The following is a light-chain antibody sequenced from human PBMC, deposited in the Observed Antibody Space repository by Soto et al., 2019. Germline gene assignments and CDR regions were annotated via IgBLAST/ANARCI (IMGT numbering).Light chain of an antibody. CDR3: QSLGTGIQV. Sequence: QLVLTQSPSASVSLGASVKLTCTLSSGYSTYAIAWHQQQSGKGPRFLMKINYDGTHSKGDGFYDRFSGSSSGAERHLTIYSLQSEDEADYYCQSLGTGIQVFGGGTKLTVL. J-gene: IGLJ3*02. CDR2: INYDGTH. CDR1: SGYSTYA. V-gene: IGLV4-69*01.